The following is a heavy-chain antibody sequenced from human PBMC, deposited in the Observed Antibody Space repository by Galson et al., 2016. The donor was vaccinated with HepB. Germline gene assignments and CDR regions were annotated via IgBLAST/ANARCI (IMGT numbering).Heavy chain of an antibody. D-gene: IGHD5-18*01. CDR1: GFTFADYA. CDR3: TRRSGYTYGHDFDY. J-gene: IGHJ4*02. Sequence: SLRLSCSTSGFTFADYAMTWFRQTPGKGLEWVGFIRSQTYGGTADYAASVEGRFTISRDDSKTIVYLQMNSLKTEDTALYYCTRRSGYTYGHDFDYWGQGTLVTVSS. V-gene: IGHV3-49*03. CDR2: IRSQTYGGTA.